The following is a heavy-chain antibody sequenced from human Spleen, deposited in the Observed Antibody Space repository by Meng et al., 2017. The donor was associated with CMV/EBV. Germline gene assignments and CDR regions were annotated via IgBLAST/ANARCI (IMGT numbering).Heavy chain of an antibody. Sequence: LSCAASGFTVSSNYMSWVRQAPGKGLEWVSVIYSGGGTYYADSVKGRFTISRDNSKNTLYLQMNSLRAEDTAVYYCARVETGGYFDYWGQGTLVTVSS. D-gene: IGHD3-10*01. CDR1: GFTVSSNY. CDR2: IYSGGGT. CDR3: ARVETGGYFDY. V-gene: IGHV3-53*01. J-gene: IGHJ4*02.